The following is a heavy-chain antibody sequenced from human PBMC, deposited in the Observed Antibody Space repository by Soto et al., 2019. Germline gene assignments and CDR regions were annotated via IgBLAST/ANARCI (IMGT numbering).Heavy chain of an antibody. J-gene: IGHJ4*02. CDR1: GFTFSSYW. CDR2: IYSDGSST. CDR3: ARGMNQRYAVDY. V-gene: IGHV3-74*01. Sequence: GGSLRLSCASSGFTFSSYWMHLVRQAPGKGLVWVSRIYSDGSSTNYADSVKGRFTISRDNAKNTLYLQMNSLRAEDTAVYYCARGMNQRYAVDYWGQGTLVTVSS. D-gene: IGHD2-8*01.